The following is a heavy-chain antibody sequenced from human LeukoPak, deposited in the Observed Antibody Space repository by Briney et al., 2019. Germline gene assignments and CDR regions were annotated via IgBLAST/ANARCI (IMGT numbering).Heavy chain of an antibody. V-gene: IGHV3-30*18. J-gene: IGHJ4*02. Sequence: GGSLRLSCAASGFTFSSYGMHWVRQAPGKGLEWVAVISYDGSNKYYVDSVKGRFTISRDNSKNTLYLQLNSLRAEDTAVYYCAKDPMAIYYGSGSSHFEYRGRGPLVTVSS. CDR3: AKDPMAIYYGSGSSHFEY. CDR1: GFTFSSYG. CDR2: ISYDGSNK. D-gene: IGHD3-10*01.